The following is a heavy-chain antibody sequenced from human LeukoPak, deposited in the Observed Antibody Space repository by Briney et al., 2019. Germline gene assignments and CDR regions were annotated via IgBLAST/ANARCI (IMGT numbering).Heavy chain of an antibody. D-gene: IGHD2-15*01. J-gene: IGHJ4*02. V-gene: IGHV4-59*02. Sequence: PSETLSLTCVVSGGSVSGYYWGWIRQPPGRGLEWIGYVYYSGSTNYNPSFKSRITISVDTSRNQFSLQLSTVTAADTAVYYCARIHRYCSGGACYVLDNWGQGTLVAVSS. CDR1: GGSVSGYY. CDR2: VYYSGST. CDR3: ARIHRYCSGGACYVLDN.